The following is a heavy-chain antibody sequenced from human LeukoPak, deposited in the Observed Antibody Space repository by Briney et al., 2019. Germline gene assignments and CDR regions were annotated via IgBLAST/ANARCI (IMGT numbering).Heavy chain of an antibody. CDR2: INSDESNT. D-gene: IGHD2-8*01. J-gene: IGHJ3*02. CDR3: GRGGNGIDS. Sequence: GGSLRLSCAASGFTFSHYLMHWVRQAPGKGLVWVSRINSDESNTNSYADSVKGRFIISRDNAKNTLYLQMNSLRAEDTAVYFCGRGGNGIDSWGQGTTVIVSS. V-gene: IGHV3-74*01. CDR1: GFTFSHYL.